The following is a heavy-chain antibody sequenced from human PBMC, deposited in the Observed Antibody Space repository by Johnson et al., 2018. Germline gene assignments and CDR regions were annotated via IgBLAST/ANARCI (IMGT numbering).Heavy chain of an antibody. D-gene: IGHD3-10*01. CDR2: IGTAGDT. CDR3: ARDLVRGTSYMDV. CDR1: GFTFSSYD. Sequence: EVQLLESGGGLVQPGGSLRLSCAASGFTFSSYDMHWVRQATGKGLEWVSAIGTAGDTYYPGSVKGRFTISRENAKNSLYLQMNSLRAGDTAVYYCARDLVRGTSYMDVWGKGTTVTVSS. V-gene: IGHV3-13*01. J-gene: IGHJ6*03.